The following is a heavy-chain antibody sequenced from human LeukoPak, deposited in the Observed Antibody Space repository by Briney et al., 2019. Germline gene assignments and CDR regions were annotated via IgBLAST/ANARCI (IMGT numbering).Heavy chain of an antibody. J-gene: IGHJ5*02. CDR1: GGSFSGYY. V-gene: IGHV4-34*01. Sequence: SETLSLTCAVYGGSFSGYYWSWIRQPPGKGLEWIGEINHSGSTNYNPSLKSRVTISVDTSKNQFSLKLSSVTAADTAVYYCARAKASSSWYDLLGNWFDPWGQGTLVTVSS. D-gene: IGHD6-13*01. CDR3: ARAKASSSWYDLLGNWFDP. CDR2: INHSGST.